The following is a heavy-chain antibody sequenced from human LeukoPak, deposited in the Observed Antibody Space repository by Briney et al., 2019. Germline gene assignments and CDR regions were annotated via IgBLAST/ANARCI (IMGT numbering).Heavy chain of an antibody. Sequence: ASVKVSCKASGYTFTSYDINWVRQATGQGLEWMGWMNPNSGNTGYAQKFQGRVTMTRNTSISTAYMELSSLRSEDTAAYYCARGPYYYDSDAFDIWGQGTMVTVSS. V-gene: IGHV1-8*01. CDR1: GYTFTSYD. J-gene: IGHJ3*02. D-gene: IGHD3-22*01. CDR3: ARGPYYYDSDAFDI. CDR2: MNPNSGNT.